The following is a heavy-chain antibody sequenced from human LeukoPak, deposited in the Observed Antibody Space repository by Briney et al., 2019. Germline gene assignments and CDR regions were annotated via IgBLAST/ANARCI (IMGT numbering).Heavy chain of an antibody. D-gene: IGHD2-2*01. Sequence: PGGSLRLSCAASGFAFSSYAMSWVRQAPGKGLEWVSTISSTGGSTFFADSVKGRFTISRDNSKNTLYLQMNSLRADDTAVYYCAKRVGGDTCCVYEYWGQGTLVTVSS. CDR1: GFAFSSYA. J-gene: IGHJ4*02. V-gene: IGHV3-23*01. CDR2: ISSTGGST. CDR3: AKRVGGDTCCVYEY.